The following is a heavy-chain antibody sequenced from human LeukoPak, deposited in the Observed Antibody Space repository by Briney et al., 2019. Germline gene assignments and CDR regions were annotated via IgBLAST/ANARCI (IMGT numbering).Heavy chain of an antibody. Sequence: ASVKVSCKASGYTFTSYAMHWVRQAPGQRLEWMGWINAGNGNTKYSQKFQGRVTMTRDTSTSTVYMELSSLRSEDTAVYYCARAPLDYDILTGYLDYWGQGTLVTVSS. D-gene: IGHD3-9*01. J-gene: IGHJ4*02. CDR3: ARAPLDYDILTGYLDY. CDR1: GYTFTSYA. CDR2: INAGNGNT. V-gene: IGHV1-3*01.